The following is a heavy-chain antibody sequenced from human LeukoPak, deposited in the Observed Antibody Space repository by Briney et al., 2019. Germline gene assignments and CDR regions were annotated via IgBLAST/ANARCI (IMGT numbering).Heavy chain of an antibody. J-gene: IGHJ4*02. CDR3: TMTYCTSASCPTN. V-gene: IGHV3-15*07. CDR1: GVTLSDAW. D-gene: IGHD2-2*01. CDR2: INRKVDGGTI. Sequence: GGSLRLSCAASGVTLSDAWMNWVRQAPGKGLEWVGRINRKVDGGTIDYAAPVKGRFIISSDDSKSTLHLQMSSLKTEDTGVYYCTMTYCTSASCPTNWSQGALVTVSS.